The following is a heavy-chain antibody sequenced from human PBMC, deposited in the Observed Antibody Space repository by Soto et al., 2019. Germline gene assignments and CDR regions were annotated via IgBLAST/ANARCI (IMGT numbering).Heavy chain of an antibody. J-gene: IGHJ4*02. Sequence: EVQVVESGGGLVQPGGSLRLSCAGSGFTFRSYWMIWVRQAPAKGLEWVASINQDGNETYYVDSVKGRFTISRDNAKNSMFLQMNNLRAEDRAVYYCAGGGLLRSTGPLINFWGQGTMVTVSS. CDR3: AGGGLLRSTGPLINF. CDR2: INQDGNET. V-gene: IGHV3-7*03. D-gene: IGHD3-16*01. CDR1: GFTFRSYW.